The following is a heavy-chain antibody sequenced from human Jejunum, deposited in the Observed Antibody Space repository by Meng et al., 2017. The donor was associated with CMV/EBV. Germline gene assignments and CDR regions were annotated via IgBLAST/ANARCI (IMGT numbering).Heavy chain of an antibody. V-gene: IGHV3-48*04. CDR3: ASGLDPPFDY. J-gene: IGHJ4*02. Sequence: SCAASGFSFRTSRIPWVRQAPGKGLEWISYISTTSDTTYYTDSVQGRFTISRDNARNSLFLQMNSLRAEDTAVYFCASGLDPPFDYWGQGILVTVSS. CDR2: ISTTSDTT. CDR1: GFSFRTSR.